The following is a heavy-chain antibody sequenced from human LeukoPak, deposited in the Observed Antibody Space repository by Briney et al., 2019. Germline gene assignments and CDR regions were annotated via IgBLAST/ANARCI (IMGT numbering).Heavy chain of an antibody. V-gene: IGHV3-48*01. CDR3: ARDSVGIAVAGTFDY. CDR2: ISSNSSTI. Sequence: GGSLRLSCAASGFTFSSYSMNWVRQAPGKGLEWVSYISSNSSTIYYADSVKGRFTISRDNAKNSLYLQMNSLRAEDTAVYYCARDSVGIAVAGTFDYWGQGTLVTVSS. CDR1: GFTFSSYS. D-gene: IGHD6-19*01. J-gene: IGHJ4*02.